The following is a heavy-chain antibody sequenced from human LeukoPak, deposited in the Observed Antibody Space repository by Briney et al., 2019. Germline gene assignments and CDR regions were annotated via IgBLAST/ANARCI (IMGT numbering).Heavy chain of an antibody. Sequence: GGSLRLSCAASGFTFSNYWMTWVRRAPGKGLEWVANIRPDGSVIHYVDSVKGRFTISRDSAKNSLYLQMNSLRAEDTAVYYCARVAYDYVWGSYRNNWFDPWGQGTLVTVSS. D-gene: IGHD3-16*02. CDR3: ARVAYDYVWGSYRNNWFDP. CDR1: GFTFSNYW. CDR2: IRPDGSVI. V-gene: IGHV3-7*01. J-gene: IGHJ5*02.